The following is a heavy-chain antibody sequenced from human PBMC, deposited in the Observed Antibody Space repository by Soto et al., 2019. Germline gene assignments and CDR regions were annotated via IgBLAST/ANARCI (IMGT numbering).Heavy chain of an antibody. CDR1: EFTFNNYD. CDR3: AKDRASSSSAIDF. CDR2: ISYDGSNK. J-gene: IGHJ4*02. D-gene: IGHD6-6*01. Sequence: GGSLRLSCAASEFTFNNYDMHWVRQAPGKGLEWVAVISYDGSNKYYADSVKGRFTISRDNSKNTLYLQMNSLRAEDTAMYYCAKDRASSSSAIDFWGQGTLVTVSS. V-gene: IGHV3-30*18.